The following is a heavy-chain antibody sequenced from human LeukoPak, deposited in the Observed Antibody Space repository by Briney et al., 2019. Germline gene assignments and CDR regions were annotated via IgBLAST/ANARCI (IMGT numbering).Heavy chain of an antibody. V-gene: IGHV1-69*13. D-gene: IGHD6-19*01. CDR1: GGTFSSYA. CDR2: IIPIFGTA. CDR3: ARVGYSSGWEYYYYGMDV. J-gene: IGHJ6*02. Sequence: SVKVSCKASGGTFSSYAISWVRQAPGQGLEWMGGIIPIFGTANYAQKFQGRVTITADESTSTAYMELSSLRSEDTAVYYCARVGYSSGWEYYYYGMDVWGQGTTVTVSS.